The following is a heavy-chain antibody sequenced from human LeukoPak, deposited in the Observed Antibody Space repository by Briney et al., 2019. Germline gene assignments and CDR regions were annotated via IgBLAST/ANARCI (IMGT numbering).Heavy chain of an antibody. CDR2: IYYSGRT. CDR3: AREVRGYSYGYFDY. CDR1: GGSLSSGDYY. V-gene: IGHV4-30-4*01. Sequence: SHTLSLTCTVSGGSLSSGDYYWGWIRQPPGKGLEWIGYIYYSGRTYYNPSHKIRVTISVDTSKNQYSLKLSSVTAADTAVYYCAREVRGYSYGYFDYWGQGTLVTVSS. J-gene: IGHJ4*02. D-gene: IGHD5-18*01.